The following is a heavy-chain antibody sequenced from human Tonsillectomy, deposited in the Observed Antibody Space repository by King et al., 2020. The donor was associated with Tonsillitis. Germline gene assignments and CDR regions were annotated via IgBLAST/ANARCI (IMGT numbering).Heavy chain of an antibody. CDR3: ARDSRWQQWDV. D-gene: IGHD5-24*01. CDR1: GFTFSSYW. V-gene: IGHV3-7*01. J-gene: IGHJ6*04. Sequence: QLVQSGGGLVQPGGSLRLSCAVSGFTFSSYWMSWVRQAPGKGLECVANIKKDGSEENYVDSVKGRFTISRDNAKNSLYLQMNSLRAEDTAVYYCARDSRWQQWDVWGKGTTVTVSS. CDR2: IKKDGSEE.